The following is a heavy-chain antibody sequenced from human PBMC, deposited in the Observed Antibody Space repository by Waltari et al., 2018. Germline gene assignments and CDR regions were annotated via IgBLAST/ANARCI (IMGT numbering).Heavy chain of an antibody. V-gene: IGHV4-34*01. Sequence: QVQLQQWGAGLLKPSETLSLTCAVYGGSFSGYYWSWIRQPPGKGLEWIGEINQSGSTNYNPALKSRVTISVDTSKNQFSLKLSPVTAAETAVYYCARGGRPRITMRVEASWFDPWGQGTLVTVSS. CDR3: ARGGRPRITMRVEASWFDP. CDR1: GGSFSGYY. D-gene: IGHD3-22*01. J-gene: IGHJ5*02. CDR2: INQSGST.